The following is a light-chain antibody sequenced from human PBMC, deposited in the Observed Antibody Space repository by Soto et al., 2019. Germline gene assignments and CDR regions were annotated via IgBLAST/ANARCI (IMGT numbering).Light chain of an antibody. V-gene: IGKV3-15*01. CDR1: QSVSSN. Sequence: EIVMTQSPATLSVSPGERATLSCRASQSVSSNLAWYQQKPGQAPRLLIYGASTRATGIPARFSGSGSGTEFTLTISSLQSEDFAVYYCQPYNNWPPISFGKGTPVEIK. J-gene: IGKJ5*01. CDR3: QPYNNWPPIS. CDR2: GAS.